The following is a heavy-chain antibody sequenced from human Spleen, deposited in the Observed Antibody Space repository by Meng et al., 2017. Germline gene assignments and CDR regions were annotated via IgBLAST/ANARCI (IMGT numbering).Heavy chain of an antibody. CDR2: INPSGGST. CDR1: GYTFTSYY. CDR3: ARDFGYGDYGFHYYYGMDV. V-gene: IGHV1-46*01. Sequence: ASVQVSCKASGYTFTSYYMHWVRQPPGQGLEWMGIINPSGGSTSYAKKFQGRVIMTRDTSTSTVYMELSSLRSEDTAVYYCARDFGYGDYGFHYYYGMDVWGQGTTVTVSS. J-gene: IGHJ6*02. D-gene: IGHD4-17*01.